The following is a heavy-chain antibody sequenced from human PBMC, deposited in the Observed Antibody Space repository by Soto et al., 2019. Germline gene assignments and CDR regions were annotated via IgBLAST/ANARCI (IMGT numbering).Heavy chain of an antibody. CDR2: IWYDGSNK. CDR3: ARDSSYYDFWSGYSGGRKAYGMDV. V-gene: IGHV3-33*01. CDR1: GFTFSSYG. J-gene: IGHJ6*02. D-gene: IGHD3-3*01. Sequence: GGSLRLSCAASGFTFSSYGMHWVRQAPGKGLEWVAVIWYDGSNKYYADSVKGRFTISRDNSKNTLYLQMNSLRAEDTAVYYCARDSSYYDFWSGYSGGRKAYGMDVWGQGTTVTVSS.